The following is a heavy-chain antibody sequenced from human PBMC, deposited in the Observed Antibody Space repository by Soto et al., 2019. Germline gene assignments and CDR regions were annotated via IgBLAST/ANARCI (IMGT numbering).Heavy chain of an antibody. V-gene: IGHV6-1*01. CDR3: ARDSPHHSPGIAVAGKRGPNWFAP. CDR1: GDSVSSNSAA. Sequence: PSQTLSLTCAISGDSVSSNSAAWKWIRQCPSRGLEWLGRTYYRSKWYNDYAVSVKSRITINPDTSKNQFSLQLNSVTPEDTAVYYCARDSPHHSPGIAVAGKRGPNWFAPWGQGTLVTVSS. J-gene: IGHJ5*02. D-gene: IGHD6-19*01. CDR2: TYYRSKWYN.